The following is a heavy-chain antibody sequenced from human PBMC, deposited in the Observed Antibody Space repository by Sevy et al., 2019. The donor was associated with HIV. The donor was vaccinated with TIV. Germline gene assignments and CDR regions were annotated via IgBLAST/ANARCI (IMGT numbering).Heavy chain of an antibody. Sequence: GGSLRLSCAASGFTFSSYGMHWVRQAPGKGLEWVAVIWYDGSNKYYADSVKGRFTISRDNSKNTLYLQMNSLRAEDTAVYYCASLPNNYYDISGYSGDDAFDIWGQGTMVTVSS. D-gene: IGHD3-22*01. CDR1: GFTFSSYG. V-gene: IGHV3-33*01. CDR2: IWYDGSNK. CDR3: ASLPNNYYDISGYSGDDAFDI. J-gene: IGHJ3*02.